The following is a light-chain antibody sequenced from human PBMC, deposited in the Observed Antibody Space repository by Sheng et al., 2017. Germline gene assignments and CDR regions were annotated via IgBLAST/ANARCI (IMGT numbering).Light chain of an antibody. Sequence: SALTQPASVSESPGQSITISCTGTSSDVGSDFYVSWYQHHPGIAPKLIIYDVTERPSGVSNRFSGSKSGNTASLTISGLQAEDEADYYCSSYTTSSTVVFGGGTKVIVL. CDR1: SSDVGSDFY. V-gene: IGLV2-14*03. CDR2: DVT. J-gene: IGLJ2*01. CDR3: SSYTTSSTVV.